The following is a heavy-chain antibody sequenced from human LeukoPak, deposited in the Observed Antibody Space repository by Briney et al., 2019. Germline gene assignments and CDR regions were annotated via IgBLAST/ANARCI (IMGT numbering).Heavy chain of an antibody. J-gene: IGHJ4*02. CDR1: GGSISSSSYY. Sequence: SETLSLTCTVSGGSISSSSYYWGWIRQPPGKGLKWIGSIYYSGSTYYNPSLKSRVTISVDTSKNQFSLKLSSVTAADTAVYYCARLDRDDYSNYYDYWGQGTLVTVSS. V-gene: IGHV4-39*01. D-gene: IGHD5-24*01. CDR2: IYYSGST. CDR3: ARLDRDDYSNYYDY.